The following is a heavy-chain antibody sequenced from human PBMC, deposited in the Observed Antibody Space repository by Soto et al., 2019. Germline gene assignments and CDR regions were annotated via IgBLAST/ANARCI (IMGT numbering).Heavy chain of an antibody. Sequence: GASVKVSCKASGFTFTSSAVQWVRQARGQRLEWIGWIVVGSGNTNYAQKFQERVTITRGMSTSTAYMELSSLRSEDTAVYYCVFPPNPRYSGYDLNDYWGQGTLVTVSS. V-gene: IGHV1-58*01. CDR2: IVVGSGNT. CDR3: VFPPNPRYSGYDLNDY. CDR1: GFTFTSSA. D-gene: IGHD5-12*01. J-gene: IGHJ4*02.